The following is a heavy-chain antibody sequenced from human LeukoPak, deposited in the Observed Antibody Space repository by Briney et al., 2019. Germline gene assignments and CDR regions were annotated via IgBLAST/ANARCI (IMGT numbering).Heavy chain of an antibody. D-gene: IGHD6-25*01. CDR2: IYHSGST. CDR1: GGSISSGGYS. CDR3: ARGHGYYFDY. Sequence: PSETLSLTCAVSGGSISSGGYSWSWLRQPRGKGLEWIGYIYHSGSTYYNPSLKSRVTISVDRSNNQFSLKLSSATAADTAVYYCARGHGYYFDYWGQGTLVTVSS. V-gene: IGHV4-30-2*01. J-gene: IGHJ4*02.